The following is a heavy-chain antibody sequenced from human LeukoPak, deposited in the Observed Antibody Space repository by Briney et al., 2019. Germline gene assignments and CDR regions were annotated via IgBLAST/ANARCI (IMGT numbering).Heavy chain of an antibody. CDR1: VYTVTRYV. J-gene: IGHJ4*02. CDR3: ASDRVVFYPADY. CDR2: ITPTYGNS. D-gene: IGHD2-21*01. V-gene: IGHV1-18*01. Sequence: SVKVSRKPSVYTVTRYVISWVGQAGGQRGEWMGGITPTYGNSNYARKLQGRVSMNIDTSTSTAYMELKGQRADDAAVYYCASDRVVFYPADYWDQGPLVPVSA.